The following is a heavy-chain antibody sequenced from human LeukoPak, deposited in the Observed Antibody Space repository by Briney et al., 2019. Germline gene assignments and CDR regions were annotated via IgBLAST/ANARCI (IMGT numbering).Heavy chain of an antibody. CDR1: GFTFSSYA. CDR2: ISYDGSNK. D-gene: IGHD5-12*01. CDR3: ARGGGYSGYCFDY. J-gene: IGHJ4*02. V-gene: IGHV3-30-3*01. Sequence: PGRSPRLSCAASGFTFSSYAMHWVRQAPGKGLEWVAVISYDGSNKYYADSVKGRFTISRDNSKNTLYLQMNSLRAEDTAVYYCARGGGYSGYCFDYWGQGTLVTVSS.